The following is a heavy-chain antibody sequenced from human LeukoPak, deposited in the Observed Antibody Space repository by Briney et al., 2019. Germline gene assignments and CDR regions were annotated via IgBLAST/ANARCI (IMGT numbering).Heavy chain of an antibody. D-gene: IGHD3-10*01. V-gene: IGHV4-31*03. CDR3: AREDGSGSYISY. CDR1: GGSISSGGYY. CDR2: IYYSGST. J-gene: IGHJ4*02. Sequence: SETLSLTCTVSGGSISSGGYYWSWIRQHPGKGLEWIGYIYYSGSTYYNPSLKSRVTISVDTSKNQFSLKLSSVTAADAAVYYCAREDGSGSYISYWGQGTLVTVSS.